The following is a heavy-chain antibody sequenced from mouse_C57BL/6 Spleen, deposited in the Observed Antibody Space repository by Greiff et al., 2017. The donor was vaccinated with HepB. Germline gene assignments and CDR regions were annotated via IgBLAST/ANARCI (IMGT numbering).Heavy chain of an antibody. CDR1: GYTFTNYW. Sequence: VQRVESGAELVRPGPSVKMSCKASGYTFTNYWIGWAKQRPGHGLEWIGDIYPGGGYTNYNEKFKGKATLTADKSSSTAYMQFSSLTSEDSAIYYCARGGSNYKVPYYFDYWGQGTTLTVSS. CDR3: ARGGSNYKVPYYFDY. D-gene: IGHD2-5*01. V-gene: IGHV1-63*01. CDR2: IYPGGGYT. J-gene: IGHJ2*01.